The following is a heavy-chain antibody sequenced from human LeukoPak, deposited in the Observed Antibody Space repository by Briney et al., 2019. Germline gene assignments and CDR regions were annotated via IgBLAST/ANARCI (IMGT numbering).Heavy chain of an antibody. Sequence: GGSLRLSCAASGFTFNSYWMSWVRQAPGKGLEWVANVQQEGSEKYYLNSVKGRFTISRDNAKNSVYLQMNSLRAEDTATYYCATTLNVATAGYFWGQGTVVTVSS. CDR3: ATTLNVATAGYF. J-gene: IGHJ4*02. CDR2: VQQEGSEK. V-gene: IGHV3-7*01. CDR1: GFTFNSYW. D-gene: IGHD6-13*01.